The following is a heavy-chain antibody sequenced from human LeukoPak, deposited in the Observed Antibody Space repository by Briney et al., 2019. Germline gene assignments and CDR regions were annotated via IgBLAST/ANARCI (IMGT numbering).Heavy chain of an antibody. D-gene: IGHD3-22*01. J-gene: IGHJ3*02. Sequence: PGGSLRLSCAASGFTFDDYGMSWVRQAPGKGLEWVSGINWNGGSTGYADSVKGRFTISRDNAKNSLYLQMNSLRAEDTALYYCARPYDSRETDAFDIWGQGTMVTVSS. V-gene: IGHV3-20*04. CDR1: GFTFDDYG. CDR2: INWNGGST. CDR3: ARPYDSRETDAFDI.